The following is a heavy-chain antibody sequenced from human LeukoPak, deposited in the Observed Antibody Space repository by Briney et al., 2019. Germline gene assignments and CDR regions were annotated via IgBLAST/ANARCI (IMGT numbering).Heavy chain of an antibody. J-gene: IGHJ4*02. Sequence: GGSLRLSCAASGFTFSSYAMSWVRQAPGKGLEWVSAISGSGGSTYYADSVKGRFTISRDNSKNTLYLQMNSLRAEDTAVYYCAKETAALYYGSGSPDYWGQGTLVTVSS. CDR1: GFTFSSYA. CDR2: ISGSGGST. D-gene: IGHD3-10*01. V-gene: IGHV3-23*01. CDR3: AKETAALYYGSGSPDY.